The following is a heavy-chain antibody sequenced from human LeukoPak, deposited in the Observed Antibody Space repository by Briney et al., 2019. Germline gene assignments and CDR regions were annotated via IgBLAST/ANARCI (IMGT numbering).Heavy chain of an antibody. CDR1: GFTFSSYA. D-gene: IGHD6-13*01. CDR3: AKRTSDSSSWYNYHYYGMDV. CDR2: ISGSGGST. V-gene: IGHV3-23*01. Sequence: GGSLRLSCAASGFTFSSYAMSWVRQAPGKGLEWVSAISGSGGSTYYADSVKGRFTISRDNSKNTLYLQMNSLRAEDTAVYYCAKRTSDSSSWYNYHYYGMDVWGQGTTVTVSS. J-gene: IGHJ6*02.